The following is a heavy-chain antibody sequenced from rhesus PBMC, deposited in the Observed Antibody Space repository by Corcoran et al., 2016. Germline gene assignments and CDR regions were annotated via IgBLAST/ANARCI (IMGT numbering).Heavy chain of an antibody. CDR3: ARAGLGVRGGLDS. V-gene: IGHV4S7*01. J-gene: IGHJ6*01. D-gene: IGHD2-21*01. CDR2: SYGNSAST. CDR1: GGSISGGYY. Sequence: QVQLQESGPGLVKPSETLSLTCAVSGGSISGGYYWGWIRQHPGKGLEWIGNSYGNSASTDYKPTRKSRVNMSKDTSKNQFSLKLGSVTAADTAVYYCARAGLGVRGGLDSWGQGVVVTVSS.